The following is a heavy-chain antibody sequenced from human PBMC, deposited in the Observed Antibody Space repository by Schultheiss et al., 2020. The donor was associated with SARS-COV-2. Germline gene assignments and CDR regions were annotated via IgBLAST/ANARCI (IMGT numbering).Heavy chain of an antibody. CDR2: IWYDGSNK. Sequence: GGSLRLSCAASGFTFSSYGMHWVRQAPGKGLEWVAVIWYDGSNKYYADSVKGRFTISRDNSKNTLYLQMNSLRAEDTAVYYCARPLKSRYYSSSWHNLDYWGQGTLVTVSS. D-gene: IGHD6-13*01. CDR1: GFTFSSYG. V-gene: IGHV3-33*01. CDR3: ARPLKSRYYSSSWHNLDY. J-gene: IGHJ4*02.